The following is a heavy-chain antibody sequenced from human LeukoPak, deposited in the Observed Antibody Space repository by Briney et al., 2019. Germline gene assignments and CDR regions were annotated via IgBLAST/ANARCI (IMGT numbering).Heavy chain of an antibody. CDR3: ARSFRYSSGWWPHFDY. V-gene: IGHV3-30*03. CDR2: ISYDGSNK. Sequence: PGGSLRLSCAASGFTFSSYGMHWVRQAPGKGLEWVAVISYDGSNKYYADSVKGRFTISRDNSKNTLYLQMNSLRAEDTAVYYCARSFRYSSGWWPHFDYWGQGTLVTVSS. CDR1: GFTFSSYG. D-gene: IGHD6-19*01. J-gene: IGHJ4*02.